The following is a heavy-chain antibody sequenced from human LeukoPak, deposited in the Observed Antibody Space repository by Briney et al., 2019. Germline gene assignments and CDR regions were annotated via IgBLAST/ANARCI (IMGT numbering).Heavy chain of an antibody. D-gene: IGHD6-19*01. CDR3: ARIFSSGWYEGAYNWFDP. Sequence: SVKVSCKASGGTFSSYAISWVRQAPGQGLEWMGRIIPILGIANYAQKFQGRVTMTRDTSISTAYMELSRLRSDDTAVYYCARIFSSGWYEGAYNWFDPWGQGTLVTVSS. CDR2: IIPILGIA. CDR1: GGTFSSYA. J-gene: IGHJ5*02. V-gene: IGHV1-69*04.